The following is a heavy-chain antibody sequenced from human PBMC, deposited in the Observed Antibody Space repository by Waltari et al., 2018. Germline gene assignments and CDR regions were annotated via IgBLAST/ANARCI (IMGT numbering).Heavy chain of an antibody. CDR2: ISGSGGST. Sequence: EVQLLESGGGLVQPGGSLRLSCAASGFTFSSYTMSGVSQAPGKGLEWVSAISGSGGSTYYADSVKGRFTISRDNSKNTLYLQMNSLRAEDTAVYYCAKDRYYDSSGLGWFDPWGQGTLVTVSS. J-gene: IGHJ5*02. CDR1: GFTFSSYT. D-gene: IGHD3-22*01. CDR3: AKDRYYDSSGLGWFDP. V-gene: IGHV3-23*01.